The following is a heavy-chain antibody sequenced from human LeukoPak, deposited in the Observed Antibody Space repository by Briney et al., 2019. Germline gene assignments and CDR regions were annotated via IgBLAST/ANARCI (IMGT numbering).Heavy chain of an antibody. J-gene: IGHJ6*03. V-gene: IGHV3-66*02. D-gene: IGHD3-3*01. CDR3: ASGPLRFLEWLLVDCYYYYMDV. Sequence: GGSLRLSSAASGFTVSSNYMSWVRQAPGKGLEWVSVIYSGGSTYYADSVKGRFTISRDNSKNTLYLQMNSLRAEDTAVYYCASGPLRFLEWLLVDCYYYYMDVWGKGTTVTVSS. CDR2: IYSGGST. CDR1: GFTVSSNY.